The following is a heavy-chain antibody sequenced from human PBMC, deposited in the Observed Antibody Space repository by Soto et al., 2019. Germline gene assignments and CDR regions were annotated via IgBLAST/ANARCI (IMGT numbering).Heavy chain of an antibody. Sequence: SETLSLTCAVYGGSFSGYYWSWIRQPPGKGLEWIGEINHSGSTYYNPSLKSRVAISVDTSKNHFSLRLTSVTAADTSMYYCAMTSVTYPDYFDYWGQGALVTVSS. D-gene: IGHD4-17*01. CDR2: INHSGST. CDR3: AMTSVTYPDYFDY. V-gene: IGHV4-34*01. J-gene: IGHJ4*02. CDR1: GGSFSGYY.